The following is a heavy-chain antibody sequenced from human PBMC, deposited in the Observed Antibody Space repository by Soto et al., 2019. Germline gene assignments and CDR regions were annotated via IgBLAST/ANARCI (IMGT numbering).Heavy chain of an antibody. J-gene: IGHJ4*02. Sequence: GGSLRLSCAASGFTFSSYDMHWVRQATGKGLEWVSAIGTAGDTYYPGSVKGRFTISRENAKNTLYLQMNSLRAEDTAVYYCVRTSLVAEDATRADSWGQATLVTGSS. CDR1: GFTFSSYD. CDR2: IGTAGDT. D-gene: IGHD2-8*02. CDR3: VRTSLVAEDATRADS. V-gene: IGHV3-13*01.